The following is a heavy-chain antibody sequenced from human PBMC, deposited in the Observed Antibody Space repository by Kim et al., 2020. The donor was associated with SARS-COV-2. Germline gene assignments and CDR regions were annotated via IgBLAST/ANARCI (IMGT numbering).Heavy chain of an antibody. CDR2: FDPEDGET. J-gene: IGHJ5*02. CDR3: ATSCSITSCHWFDP. Sequence: ASVKVSCKVSGYTLTELSMHWVRQAPGKGREWMGGFDPEDGETIYAQKFQGRVTMTEDTSTDTAYMELSSLRSEDTAVYYCATSCSITSCHWFDPWGQGTLVTVSS. D-gene: IGHD2-2*01. V-gene: IGHV1-24*01. CDR1: GYTLTELS.